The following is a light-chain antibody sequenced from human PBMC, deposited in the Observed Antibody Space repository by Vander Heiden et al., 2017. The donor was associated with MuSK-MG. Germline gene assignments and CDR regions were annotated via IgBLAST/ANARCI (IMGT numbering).Light chain of an antibody. CDR2: WAS. V-gene: IGKV4-1*01. CDR1: QSVLYSSNNKNY. J-gene: IGKJ3*01. CDR3: HQYDGTPFT. Sequence: DIALTQSPDSLVVSLGERATVTCKSSQSVLYSSNNKNYLAWYQQRPGQPPRLLISWASTRQSGVPDRFSGSGSGTDFTLTISSLQAEDVAVYFCHQYDGTPFTFGQGTKVEIK.